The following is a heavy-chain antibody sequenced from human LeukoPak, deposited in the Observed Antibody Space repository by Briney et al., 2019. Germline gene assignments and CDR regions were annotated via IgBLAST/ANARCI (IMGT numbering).Heavy chain of an antibody. J-gene: IGHJ4*02. CDR1: GFTFSYYG. D-gene: IGHD2-21*01. CDR3: ARRGDCYRGTCYDLDY. V-gene: IGHV3-30*03. Sequence: GGSLRLSCAASGFTFSYYGMHWVRQAPGKGLEWVALISYDGSDKYYADSVKGRFTISRDNSKDTLSLQMNSLRPEDTAFYFCARRGDCYRGTCYDLDYWGQGTLVTVSS. CDR2: ISYDGSDK.